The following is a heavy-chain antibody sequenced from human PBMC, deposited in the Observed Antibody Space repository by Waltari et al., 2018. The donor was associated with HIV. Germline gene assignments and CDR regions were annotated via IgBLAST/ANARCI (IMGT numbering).Heavy chain of an antibody. CDR2: IKTKTDGGTT. CDR3: TTNWYYYDSSGYEARVDY. Sequence: EVQLVESGGGLVKSGGSLRLSCAASGFTCSNVWMSWVRPAPGKGLEWVGRIKTKTDGGTTDYAAPVKGRFTISRDDSKNTLYLQMNSLKTEDTAVYYCTTNWYYYDSSGYEARVDYWGQGTLVTVSS. CDR1: GFTCSNVW. D-gene: IGHD3-22*01. J-gene: IGHJ4*02. V-gene: IGHV3-15*01.